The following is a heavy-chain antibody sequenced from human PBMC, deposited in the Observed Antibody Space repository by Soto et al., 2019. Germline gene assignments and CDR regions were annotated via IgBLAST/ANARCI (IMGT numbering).Heavy chain of an antibody. V-gene: IGHV3-30-3*01. CDR2: ISYDSNHK. J-gene: IGHJ4*02. CDR3: ARGGSIQGDY. Sequence: QVHLVESGGGVVQPGRSLTLSCAASGFIFSNFAIHWMRQPPGKGLEWVAVISYDSNHKLYADSVKGRFTVSRDNSRNTLYLHLSRPRPEDTAVYYCARGGSIQGDYWGQGTQVIVSS. D-gene: IGHD2-2*02. CDR1: GFIFSNFA.